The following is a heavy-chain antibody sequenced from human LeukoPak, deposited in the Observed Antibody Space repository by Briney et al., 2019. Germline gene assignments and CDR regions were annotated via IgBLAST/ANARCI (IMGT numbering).Heavy chain of an antibody. V-gene: IGHV4-59*01. Sequence: SETLSLTCTVSGGSISSYYWSWIRQPPGKGLEWIGYIYHSGSTYYNPSLKSRVTISVDRSKNQFSLKLSSVTAADTAVYYCARDDGGRVRNWGQGTLVTVSS. CDR2: IYHSGST. D-gene: IGHD2-15*01. CDR1: GGSISSYY. J-gene: IGHJ4*02. CDR3: ARDDGGRVRN.